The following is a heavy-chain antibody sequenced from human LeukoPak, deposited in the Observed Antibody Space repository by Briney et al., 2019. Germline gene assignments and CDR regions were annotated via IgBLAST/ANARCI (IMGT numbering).Heavy chain of an antibody. CDR2: IYTSGST. Sequence: PSETLSLTCTVSGGSISSYYWSWIRQPAGKGLEWIGRIYTSGSTNYNPSLKSRVTMSVDTSKNQFSLKLSSVTAADTAVYYCAKSIAARPLYYYGMDVWGQGTTVTVSS. D-gene: IGHD6-6*01. CDR3: AKSIAARPLYYYGMDV. V-gene: IGHV4-4*07. J-gene: IGHJ6*02. CDR1: GGSISSYY.